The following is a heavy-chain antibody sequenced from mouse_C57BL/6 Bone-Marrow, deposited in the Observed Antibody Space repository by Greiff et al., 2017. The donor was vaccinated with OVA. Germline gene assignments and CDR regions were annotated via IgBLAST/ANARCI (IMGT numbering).Heavy chain of an antibody. Sequence: QVQLQQSGAELVRPGASVKLSCKASGYTFTDYYINWVKQRPGQGLEWIARIYPGSGNTYYNEKFKGKATLTAEKSSNTAYMQLSSLTSEDSAVYFCAREHWGAYWGQGTLVTVSA. J-gene: IGHJ3*01. CDR2: IYPGSGNT. CDR1: GYTFTDYY. V-gene: IGHV1-76*01. CDR3: AREHWGAY.